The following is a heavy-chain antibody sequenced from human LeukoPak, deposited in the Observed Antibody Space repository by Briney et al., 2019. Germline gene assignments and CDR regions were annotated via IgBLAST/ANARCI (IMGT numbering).Heavy chain of an antibody. D-gene: IGHD2-2*01. J-gene: IGHJ2*01. CDR3: ARGVVGTAPYWYFDL. CDR1: GFTVSSNY. Sequence: PGGSLRLSCAASGFTVSSNYMTWVRQAPGKGLECVSVIYSGGSTYSADSVRGRFTISRDNSKNTVSLQMKSLRAEDTAVYYCARGVVGTAPYWYFDLWGRGTRLIVSS. V-gene: IGHV3-53*01. CDR2: IYSGGST.